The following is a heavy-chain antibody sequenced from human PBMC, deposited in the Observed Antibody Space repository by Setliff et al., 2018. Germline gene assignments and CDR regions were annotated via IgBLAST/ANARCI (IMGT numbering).Heavy chain of an antibody. Sequence: SVKVSCKASGYTFTSYGISWVRQAPGQGLEWMGGIIPILGIANYAQKFQGRVTITTDESTSTAYMELSSLRSEDTAVYYCATTRDDSSGYLLGIFAFDIWGQGTMVTVSS. D-gene: IGHD3-22*01. CDR2: IIPILGIA. CDR1: GYTFTSYG. V-gene: IGHV1-69*10. J-gene: IGHJ3*02. CDR3: ATTRDDSSGYLLGIFAFDI.